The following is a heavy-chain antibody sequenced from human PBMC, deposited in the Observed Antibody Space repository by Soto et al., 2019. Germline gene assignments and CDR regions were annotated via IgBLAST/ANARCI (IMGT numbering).Heavy chain of an antibody. D-gene: IGHD1-7*01. CDR2: INAGNGNT. V-gene: IGHV1-3*01. CDR1: GYTFTSYT. Sequence: GASVKVSCKASGYTFTSYTLHWVRQAPGQRLEWMGWINAGNGNTNYAQKLQGRVTITRDTSASTAYMELSSLRSEDTAVYYCARMGGVSRYNWNYGXDYWGQGTLVTVSS. J-gene: IGHJ4*02. CDR3: ARMGGVSRYNWNYGXDY.